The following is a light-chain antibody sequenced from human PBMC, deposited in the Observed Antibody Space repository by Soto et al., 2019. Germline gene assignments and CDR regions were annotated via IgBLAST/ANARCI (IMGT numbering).Light chain of an antibody. CDR3: QQRFNWQVT. J-gene: IGKJ5*01. V-gene: IGKV3-11*01. Sequence: IVLTQSPVTLSLSPGERATLSCRASQSINNYLAWYQQKPGQAPRLLIYDASNRATGIPARFSGSGSGTDFTLTISSLEPEDFAVYYCQQRFNWQVTFGQGTRLDIK. CDR1: QSINNY. CDR2: DAS.